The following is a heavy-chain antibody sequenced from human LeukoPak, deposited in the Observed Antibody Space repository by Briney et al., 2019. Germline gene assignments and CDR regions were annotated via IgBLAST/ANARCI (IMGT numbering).Heavy chain of an antibody. Sequence: GRSLRLSCAASGFTFSSYAMHWVRQAPGKGLEWVAVISYDGSNKYYADSVKGRFTISRDNSKNTLYLQMNSLRAEDTAVYYCARDSEAGTTSSDRGMDVWGQGTTVTVSS. CDR2: ISYDGSNK. CDR3: ARDSEAGTTSSDRGMDV. CDR1: GFTFSSYA. V-gene: IGHV3-30-3*01. D-gene: IGHD6-19*01. J-gene: IGHJ6*02.